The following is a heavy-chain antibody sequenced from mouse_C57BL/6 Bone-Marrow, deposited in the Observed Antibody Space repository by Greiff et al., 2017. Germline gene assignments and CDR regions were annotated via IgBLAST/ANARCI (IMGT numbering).Heavy chain of an antibody. Sequence: EVNVVESGGGLVKPGGSLKLSCAASGFTFSSYAMSWVRQTPEKRLEWVATISDGGSYTYYPDNVKGRFTISRDNAKNNLYLQMSHLKSEDTAMYYCARIYYGNPYYYAMDYWGQGTSVTVSS. CDR2: ISDGGSYT. D-gene: IGHD2-1*01. J-gene: IGHJ4*01. CDR3: ARIYYGNPYYYAMDY. CDR1: GFTFSSYA. V-gene: IGHV5-4*03.